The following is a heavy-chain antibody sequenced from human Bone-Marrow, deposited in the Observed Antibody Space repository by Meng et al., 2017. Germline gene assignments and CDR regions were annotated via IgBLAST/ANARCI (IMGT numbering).Heavy chain of an antibody. CDR3: ARDDILTVFDY. CDR2: IYSGGST. Sequence: GESLPISCAASGFTFSSYSMNCVRQAPGKGLEWVSVIYSGGSTYYADSVKGRITICRDNSKNPLYLQMNSLRAEDTAVYYCARDDILTVFDYWGQGTLVTVSS. CDR1: GFTFSSYS. D-gene: IGHD3-9*01. J-gene: IGHJ4*02. V-gene: IGHV3-66*02.